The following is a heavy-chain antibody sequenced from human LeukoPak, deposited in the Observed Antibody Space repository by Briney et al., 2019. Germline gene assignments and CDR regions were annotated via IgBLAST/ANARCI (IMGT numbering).Heavy chain of an antibody. CDR3: ARGLLTASQA. V-gene: IGHV1-3*01. CDR2: INAGNANT. D-gene: IGHD2-21*02. J-gene: IGHJ5*02. CDR1: GYTFTSYA. Sequence: ASVKVSCKASGYTFTSYAMHWVRQAPGQRLEWMGWINAGNANTKYSQKFQGRVTITRDTSASTAYMELSSLRSEDTAVYYCARGLLTASQAWGQGTLVTVSS.